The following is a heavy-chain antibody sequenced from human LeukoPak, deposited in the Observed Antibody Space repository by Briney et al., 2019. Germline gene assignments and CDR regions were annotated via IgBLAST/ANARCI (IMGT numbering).Heavy chain of an antibody. Sequence: PGGSLRLSCAASGFTFSSYSMNWVRQAPGKGLEWVSSISSSSSYIYYADSVKGRFTISRDNSKNTLYLQMNSLRAEDTAVYYCAKDSMTSLYYYYYMDVWGKGTTVTISS. CDR1: GFTFSSYS. CDR2: ISSSSSYI. CDR3: AKDSMTSLYYYYYMDV. J-gene: IGHJ6*03. V-gene: IGHV3-21*04. D-gene: IGHD2/OR15-2a*01.